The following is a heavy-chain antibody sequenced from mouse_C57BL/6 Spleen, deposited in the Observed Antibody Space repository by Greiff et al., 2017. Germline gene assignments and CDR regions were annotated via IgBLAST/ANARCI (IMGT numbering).Heavy chain of an antibody. CDR2: INPNNGGT. CDR3: AERGRELRWVAY. Sequence: EVQLQQSGPELVKPGASVKISCKASGYTFTDYYMNWVKQSHGKSLEWIGDINPNNGGTSYNQKFKGKATLTVDKSSSTAYMELRSLTSEDSAVYYCAERGRELRWVAYLGQGTLVTVSA. V-gene: IGHV1-26*01. CDR1: GYTFTDYY. J-gene: IGHJ3*01. D-gene: IGHD1-1*01.